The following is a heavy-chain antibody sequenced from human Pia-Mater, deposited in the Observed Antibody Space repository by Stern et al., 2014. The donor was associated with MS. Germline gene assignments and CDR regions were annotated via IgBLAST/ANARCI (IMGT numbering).Heavy chain of an antibody. CDR2: IRSKTDGGRT. Sequence: EVQLVESGGGLVKPGGSLRLSCAASGFTFNNAWMSWVRQAPGKGLEWVGRIRSKTDGGRTDYAAPLKGRFTISRDDSNNMLYLQMNSLKTEDTAVYYCTTLSGSFKLDYWGQGTLVTVSS. CDR3: TTLSGSFKLDY. J-gene: IGHJ4*02. V-gene: IGHV3-15*01. CDR1: GFTFNNAW. D-gene: IGHD1-26*01.